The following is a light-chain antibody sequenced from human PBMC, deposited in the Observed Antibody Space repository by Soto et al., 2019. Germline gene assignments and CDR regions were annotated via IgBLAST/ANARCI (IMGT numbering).Light chain of an antibody. Sequence: QSVLTQPPSASGTPGQRVIMSCSGSSSNIGSNTVNWYQQLPGTAPKLLIYSNNQRPSGVPDRFSGSKSGTSASLAISGLQSEDEADYYCGAWDDSLNGWVFGGGTKLTVL. J-gene: IGLJ3*02. CDR1: SSNIGSNT. CDR3: GAWDDSLNGWV. V-gene: IGLV1-44*01. CDR2: SNN.